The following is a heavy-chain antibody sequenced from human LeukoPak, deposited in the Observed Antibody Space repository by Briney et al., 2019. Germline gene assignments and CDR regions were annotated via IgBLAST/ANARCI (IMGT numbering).Heavy chain of an antibody. D-gene: IGHD2-2*01. Sequence: GGSLRLSCAASGFTFSSYWMHWVRQAPGKGLEWVAVISYDGSNKYYADSVKGRFTISRDNSKNTLYLQMNSLRAEDTAVYYCAREWRHCSSTSCYLPFDYWGQGTLVTVSS. CDR2: ISYDGSNK. V-gene: IGHV3-30-3*01. J-gene: IGHJ4*02. CDR3: AREWRHCSSTSCYLPFDY. CDR1: GFTFSSYW.